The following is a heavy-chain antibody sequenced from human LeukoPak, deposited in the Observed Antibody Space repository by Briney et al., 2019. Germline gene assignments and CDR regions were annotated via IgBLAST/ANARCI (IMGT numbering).Heavy chain of an antibody. V-gene: IGHV4-59*08. D-gene: IGHD4-17*01. CDR3: ARWSTVPTLDYYYGMDV. CDR1: GGSISSYY. Sequence: SETLSLTCTVSGGSISSYYWSWIRQPPGKGLEWIWYIYYSGSTNYNPSLKSRVTISVDTSKNQFSLKLSSVTAADTAVYYCARWSTVPTLDYYYGMDVWGQGTTVTVSS. CDR2: IYYSGST. J-gene: IGHJ6*02.